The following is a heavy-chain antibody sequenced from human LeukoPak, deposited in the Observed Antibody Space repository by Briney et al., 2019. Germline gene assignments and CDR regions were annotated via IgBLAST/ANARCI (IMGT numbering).Heavy chain of an antibody. Sequence: SETLSLTCTVSGGSISNYYWNWIRQPPGKGLEWIGNIDYSGTTYYNPSHKSRVTISIDTSKNQFSLKLSSVTAADTAVYYCAGDPGLSTMRFDSWGQGTLVTVSS. CDR2: IDYSGTT. CDR3: AGDPGLSTMRFDS. V-gene: IGHV4-59*12. D-gene: IGHD2-2*01. J-gene: IGHJ4*02. CDR1: GGSISNYY.